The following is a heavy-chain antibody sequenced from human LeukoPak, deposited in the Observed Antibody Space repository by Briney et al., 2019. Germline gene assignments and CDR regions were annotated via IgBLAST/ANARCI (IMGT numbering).Heavy chain of an antibody. V-gene: IGHV3-74*01. CDR2: INSDGSTT. D-gene: IGHD3-22*01. J-gene: IGHJ4*02. Sequence: GGSLRLSCGASGFTFSSYWMHWVRQAPGKGLVWISRINSDGSTTSYADSVKGRFTISRDNAKNTLYLQMNSLRAEDTAVYYCAVVTTFFDYWGQGTLVTVSS. CDR3: AVVTTFFDY. CDR1: GFTFSSYW.